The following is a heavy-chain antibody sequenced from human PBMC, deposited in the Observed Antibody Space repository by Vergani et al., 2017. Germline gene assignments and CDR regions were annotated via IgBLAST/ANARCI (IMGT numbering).Heavy chain of an antibody. CDR3: AKDLGTSSRGGWFDP. J-gene: IGHJ5*02. CDR1: VFTSAGYA. V-gene: IGHV3-9*02. CDR2: ISWNSNSI. Sequence: EVQLEESGGGLVLSDRSLRLLCVASVFTSAGYAMHWVRQAPGRGREWVSGISWNSNSIGYADSVKGRFTISRDNVKNSLYLQMNSLRAKDTAVYYCAKDLGTSSRGGWFDPWGQGTLVTVSS. D-gene: IGHD6-6*01.